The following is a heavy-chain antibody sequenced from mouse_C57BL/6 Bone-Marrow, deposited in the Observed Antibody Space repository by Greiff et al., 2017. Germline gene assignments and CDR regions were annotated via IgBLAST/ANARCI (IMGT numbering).Heavy chain of an antibody. J-gene: IGHJ1*03. Sequence: QVTLQESGPGILQPSPTLSLTCSFSGFSLSTFGMGVGWIRPPSGKGLEWLAHIWWDDAKYYNPALKSRHTISKDTSKNQVFLKIAHVDTADTATYYVDRIAGDDGDWYFDVWGTGTTVTVSS. V-gene: IGHV8-8*01. D-gene: IGHD2-3*01. CDR2: IWWDDAK. CDR3: DRIAGDDGDWYFDV. CDR1: GFSLSTFGMG.